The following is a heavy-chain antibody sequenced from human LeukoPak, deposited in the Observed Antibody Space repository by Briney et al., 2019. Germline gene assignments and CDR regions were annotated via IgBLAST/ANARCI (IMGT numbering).Heavy chain of an antibody. J-gene: IGHJ4*02. CDR1: GFTFDDYA. CDR3: AKLGCSGGSCYSNY. D-gene: IGHD2-15*01. Sequence: GRSLRLSCAASGFTFDDYAMHWVRQAPGKGLEWVSGISWNSGSIGYADSVKGRFTISRDNAKNSLYLQMNSLRAEDSALYYCAKLGCSGGSCYSNYWGQGTLVTVPS. CDR2: ISWNSGSI. V-gene: IGHV3-9*01.